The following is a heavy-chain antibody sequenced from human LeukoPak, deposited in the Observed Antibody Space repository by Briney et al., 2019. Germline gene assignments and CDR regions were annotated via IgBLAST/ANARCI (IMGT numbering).Heavy chain of an antibody. CDR2: ISGDGGST. J-gene: IGHJ5*02. CDR1: GFTFDDYA. D-gene: IGHD3-22*01. V-gene: IGHV3-43*02. Sequence: GGSLRLSCAASGFTFDDYAMHWVRQAPGKGLEWVSLISGDGGSTYYADSVKGRFTISRDNAKNSLYLQMSSLRPEDMGVYYCAKDGGAYSSSAGWFDPWGQGTRVTVSS. CDR3: AKDGGAYSSSAGWFDP.